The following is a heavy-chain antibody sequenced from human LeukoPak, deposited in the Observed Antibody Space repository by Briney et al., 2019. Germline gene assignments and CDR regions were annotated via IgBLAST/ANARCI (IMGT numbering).Heavy chain of an antibody. V-gene: IGHV4-38-2*01. CDR1: RYSINSVSSSFF. D-gene: IGHD6-19*01. Sequence: TSETLSLTCAVSRYSINSVSSSFFWVWIRQPPGKGLEWIGSINRSGVTYYNPSLKSRVAISVDTSTNHFSLSLNSVTAADTAVYYCTRVSVAGAFVDWGQGTVVTVSS. CDR2: INRSGVT. CDR3: TRVSVAGAFVD. J-gene: IGHJ4*02.